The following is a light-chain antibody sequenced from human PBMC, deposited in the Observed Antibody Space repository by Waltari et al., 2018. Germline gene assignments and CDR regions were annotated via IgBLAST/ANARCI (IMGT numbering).Light chain of an antibody. Sequence: EIVMTQSPATLSVSPGERATLSCRASQSVSTNLAWYQQKPGQAPRLIIYGASTRATGVPARFSGSGSGTEFTLTISSLQSEDFAVYHCQQYSNWPPLTFGGGTTVEIK. J-gene: IGKJ4*01. CDR3: QQYSNWPPLT. V-gene: IGKV3-15*01. CDR1: QSVSTN. CDR2: GAS.